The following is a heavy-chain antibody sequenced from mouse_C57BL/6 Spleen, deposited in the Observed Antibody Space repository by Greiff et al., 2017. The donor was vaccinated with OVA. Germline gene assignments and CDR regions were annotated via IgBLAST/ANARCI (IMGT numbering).Heavy chain of an antibody. V-gene: IGHV1-47*01. CDR3: ARRNIYDGYYGYFDV. Sequence: QVQLQQSGAELVKPGASVKMSCKASGYTFTTYPIEWMKQNHGKSLEWIGNFHPYNDDTKSNEKFKGKATLTVEKSSSTVYLELSRLTSDDSAVYYCARRNIYDGYYGYFDVWGTGTTVTVSS. D-gene: IGHD2-3*01. CDR2: FHPYNDDT. J-gene: IGHJ1*03. CDR1: GYTFTTYP.